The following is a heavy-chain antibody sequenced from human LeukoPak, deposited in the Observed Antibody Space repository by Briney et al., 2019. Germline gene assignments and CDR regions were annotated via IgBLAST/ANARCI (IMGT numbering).Heavy chain of an antibody. CDR3: AREGGGSSSSTPHFDY. D-gene: IGHD6-6*01. Sequence: SVKVSCKASGGTFSSYGISWVRQAPGQGLEWMGGIIPIFGTANYAQKFQGRVTITTEESTSAAYMELNSLRSEDTAVYYCAREGGGSSSSTPHFDYWGQGTLVTVSS. CDR1: GGTFSSYG. V-gene: IGHV1-69*05. J-gene: IGHJ4*02. CDR2: IIPIFGTA.